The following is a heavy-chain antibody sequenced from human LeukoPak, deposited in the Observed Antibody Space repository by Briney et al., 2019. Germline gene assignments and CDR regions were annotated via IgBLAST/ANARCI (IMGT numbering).Heavy chain of an antibody. CDR3: ARQLPAYYFDY. J-gene: IGHJ4*02. V-gene: IGHV4-39*01. D-gene: IGHD2-21*01. CDR2: IYYSGST. Sequence: PSETLSLTCIVSGGSISSSSYYWGWIRQPPGKGLEWIGSIYYSGSTYYNPSLKSRVTISVDTSKNQFSLRLSSVTAADTAVYYCARQLPAYYFDYWGQGTLVTVSS. CDR1: GGSISSSSYY.